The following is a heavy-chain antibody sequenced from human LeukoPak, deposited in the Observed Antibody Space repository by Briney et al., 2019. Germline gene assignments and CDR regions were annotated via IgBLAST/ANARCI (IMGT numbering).Heavy chain of an antibody. J-gene: IGHJ5*02. CDR2: IDTDGTGT. D-gene: IGHD6-25*01. CDR1: GFSFRDYW. CDR3: ASAKDLAATNYFVP. V-gene: IGHV3-74*01. Sequence: PGGSLRLSCAVSGFSFRDYWMHWVRQAPGKGLVWVSHIDTDGTGTDYADSVKGRFTISRDNAKKIFYLQMNNLRVDDTAVYFCASAKDLAATNYFVPWGQGTLVTVSS.